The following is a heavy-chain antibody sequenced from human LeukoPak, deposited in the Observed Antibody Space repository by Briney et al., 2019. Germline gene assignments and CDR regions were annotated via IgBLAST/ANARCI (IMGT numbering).Heavy chain of an antibody. J-gene: IGHJ4*02. CDR3: AKDRDSSSWYGGYFDY. D-gene: IGHD6-13*01. CDR1: GFTFSSYG. V-gene: IGHV3-30*02. Sequence: PGGSLRLSCAASGFTFSSYGMHWVRQAPGKGLEWVAFIRYDGSNKYYADSVKGRFTISRDNSKNTLYLQMNSLRAEDTAVYYCAKDRDSSSWYGGYFDYWGQGTLVTVSS. CDR2: IRYDGSNK.